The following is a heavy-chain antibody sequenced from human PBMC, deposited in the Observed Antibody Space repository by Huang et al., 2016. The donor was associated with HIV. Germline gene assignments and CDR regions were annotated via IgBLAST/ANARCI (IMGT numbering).Heavy chain of an antibody. Sequence: QVQLVQSGAEVKKPGASVKVSCKVSGYTLTELSIHWVRQAPGKGLEWMGGFAPKHGETNYAQNFKGRVTMTEDTSTDTADMELNSLRSEDTAVYYCATGFDTYYDNWGQGTMVIASS. V-gene: IGHV1-24*01. CDR2: FAPKHGET. CDR1: GYTLTELS. D-gene: IGHD2-21*01. J-gene: IGHJ3*02. CDR3: ATGFDTYYDN.